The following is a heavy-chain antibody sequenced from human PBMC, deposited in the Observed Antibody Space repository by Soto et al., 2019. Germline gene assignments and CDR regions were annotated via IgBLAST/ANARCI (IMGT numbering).Heavy chain of an antibody. CDR3: ATLPPRIVVSLLPIPT. CDR2: IYHSGGT. D-gene: IGHD2-21*01. V-gene: IGHV4-4*02. CDR1: GDSITSTSY. Sequence: SETLSLTCGISGDSITSTSYWSWVRQPPGKGLEWIGEIYHSGGTNSNPSLKSRVTMSVDKSKNQFSLRLSSVTAADTAVYYCATLPPRIVVSLLPIPTWGQGILVTVSS. J-gene: IGHJ5*02.